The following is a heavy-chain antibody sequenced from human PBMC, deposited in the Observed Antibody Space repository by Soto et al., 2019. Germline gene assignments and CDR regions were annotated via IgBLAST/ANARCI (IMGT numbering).Heavy chain of an antibody. J-gene: IGHJ4*02. CDR2: FIPIFVSA. V-gene: IGHV1-69*01. D-gene: IGHD3-10*01. Sequence: QLHLVQSGAEVKTAGSSVKVSCKASGGTVSSYAITWVRQAPGKGLEWMGVFIPIFVSAHYAPKFQGRINITADESTSTAYMELSGLTSEDTAIYYCARDVSSDTTGFRGYDLWGQGTQVTVSS. CDR3: ARDVSSDTTGFRGYDL. CDR1: GGTVSSYA.